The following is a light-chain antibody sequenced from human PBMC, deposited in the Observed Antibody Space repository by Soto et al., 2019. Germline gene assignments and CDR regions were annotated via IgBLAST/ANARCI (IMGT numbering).Light chain of an antibody. V-gene: IGKV1-17*01. Sequence: DIQKTQSPSSLSASVGDRGTISCLASQGIRNDLGGYQQKPGKAPKCLIYAVSSLRSGVPSRFSGSGSGTELTLTISSLQPEDFATYYCLQHNSYPRTFGQGTKVDI. CDR1: QGIRND. CDR2: AVS. CDR3: LQHNSYPRT. J-gene: IGKJ1*01.